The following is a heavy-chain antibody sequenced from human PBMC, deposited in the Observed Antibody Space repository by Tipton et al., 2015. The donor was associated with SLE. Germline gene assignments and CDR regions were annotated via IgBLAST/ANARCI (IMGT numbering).Heavy chain of an antibody. CDR3: ARDRVLGDVATDYYGMDV. J-gene: IGHJ6*02. Sequence: GLVKPSETLSLICTASGDSINDYYWSWIRQPPGKGPEWIGTIYYSGSTYYYPSLKSRITISVDTSKNQFSLEVRSVTAADTAVYYCARDRVLGDVATDYYGMDVWGQGTTVTVSS. V-gene: IGHV4-59*01. CDR1: GDSINDYY. CDR2: IYYSGST. D-gene: IGHD4-17*01.